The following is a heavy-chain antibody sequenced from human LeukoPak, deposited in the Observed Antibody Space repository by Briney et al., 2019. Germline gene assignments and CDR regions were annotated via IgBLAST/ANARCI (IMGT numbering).Heavy chain of an antibody. CDR2: IIPIFGTA. CDR3: ARSDIVATITDY. J-gene: IGHJ4*02. D-gene: IGHD5-12*01. Sequence: ASVKVSCKASGGTFSSYTISWVRQAPGQGLESMGRIIPIFGTANYAQKFQGRVTITTDESTSTAYMELSSLRSEDTAVYYCARSDIVATITDYWGQGTLVTVSS. CDR1: GGTFSSYT. V-gene: IGHV1-69*05.